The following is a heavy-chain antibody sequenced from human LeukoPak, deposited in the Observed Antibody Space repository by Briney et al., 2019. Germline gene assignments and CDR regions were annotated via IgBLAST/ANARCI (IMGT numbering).Heavy chain of an antibody. Sequence: SETLSLTCTVSGGSISSSDYYWGWIRQPPGKGLEWIVSIYYGGSTYYNPSLKSRVTISVDTSMNQFSLKLSFVTTADTAVYYCARALGYCSGGSCTRGYNWFDPWSQGTLVTVPS. CDR3: ARALGYCSGGSCTRGYNWFDP. CDR1: GGSISSSDYY. J-gene: IGHJ5*02. V-gene: IGHV4-39*01. D-gene: IGHD2-15*01. CDR2: IYYGGST.